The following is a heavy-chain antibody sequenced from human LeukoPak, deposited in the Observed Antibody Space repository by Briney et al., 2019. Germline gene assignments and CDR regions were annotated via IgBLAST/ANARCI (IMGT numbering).Heavy chain of an antibody. J-gene: IGHJ4*02. V-gene: IGHV4-39*01. CDR2: IYYSGST. D-gene: IGHD2-2*01. CDR3: ASVLKYRLLYYFDY. Sequence: SETLSLTCTVSGGSISSSSYYWGWIRQPPGKGLEWIGSIYYSGSTYYNPSLKSRVTISVDTSKNQFSLKLSSVTAADTAVYYCASVLKYRLLYYFDYWGQGTLVTVPS. CDR1: GGSISSSSYY.